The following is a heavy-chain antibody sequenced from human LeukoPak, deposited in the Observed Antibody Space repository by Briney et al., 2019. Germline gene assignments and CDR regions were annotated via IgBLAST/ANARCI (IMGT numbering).Heavy chain of an antibody. V-gene: IGHV3-7*03. CDR3: AKDRFVAAAGNYFDY. J-gene: IGHJ4*02. CDR1: GFTFSSYW. D-gene: IGHD6-13*01. CDR2: IKQDGSEK. Sequence: QAGGSLRLSCAASGFTFSSYWMSWVRQAPGKGLEWGANIKQDGSEKYYVDSVKGRFTISRDNAKNSLYLQMNSLRAEDTAVYYCAKDRFVAAAGNYFDYWGQGTLVTVSS.